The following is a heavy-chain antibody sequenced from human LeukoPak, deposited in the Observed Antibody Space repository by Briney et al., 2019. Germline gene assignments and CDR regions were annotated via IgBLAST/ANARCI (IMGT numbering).Heavy chain of an antibody. CDR3: AKNLGSGWYFPFDY. CDR2: ISWDGGST. Sequence: GGSLRLSCAASGFTFDDYTMHWVRQAPGKGLEWVSLISWDGGSTYYADSVKGRFTISRDNSKNSLYLQMNSLRTEDTALYYCAKNLGSGWYFPFDYWGQGTLVTVSS. J-gene: IGHJ4*02. CDR1: GFTFDDYT. D-gene: IGHD6-19*01. V-gene: IGHV3-43*01.